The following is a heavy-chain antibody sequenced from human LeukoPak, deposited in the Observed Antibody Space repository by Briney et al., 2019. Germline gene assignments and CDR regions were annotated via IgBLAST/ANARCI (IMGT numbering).Heavy chain of an antibody. J-gene: IGHJ4*02. V-gene: IGHV3-23*01. CDR2: ISGSGGST. CDR1: GFTFSSYA. D-gene: IGHD3-22*01. Sequence: PGGSLRLSCAASGFTFSSYAMSWVRQAPGKGLEWVSAISGSGGSTYYADSVKGRFTISRDNSKNTLYLQMNSLRAEDTAVYYCAKTRDDYYDSSGYYYFDYWGQGTLVTVSS. CDR3: AKTRDDYYDSSGYYYFDY.